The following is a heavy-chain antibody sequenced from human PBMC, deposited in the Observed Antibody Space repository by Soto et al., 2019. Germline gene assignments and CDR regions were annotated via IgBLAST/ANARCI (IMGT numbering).Heavy chain of an antibody. CDR2: MNNDGSST. V-gene: IGHV3-74*01. CDR1: GFTFSKYW. Sequence: AGGSLRLSCTASGFTFSKYWMHWVRQAPGKGLVWVSRMNNDGSSTKYADSVKGRFTISRDDAKSTLFLQMNSLTAEDTAVYYCASDPPRPYYYYGMDVWGQGTTVTVSS. J-gene: IGHJ6*01. CDR3: ASDPPRPYYYYGMDV.